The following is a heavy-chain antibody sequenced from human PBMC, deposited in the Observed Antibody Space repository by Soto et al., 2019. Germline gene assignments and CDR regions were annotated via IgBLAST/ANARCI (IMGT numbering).Heavy chain of an antibody. V-gene: IGHV4-39*01. D-gene: IGHD4-17*01. J-gene: IGHJ6*04. CDR3: ASLGEDDYGDYFSPGDV. Sequence: SETLSLTCTVSGGSISSSSYYWGWIRQPPGKGLEWIGSIYYSGSTYYNPSLKSRVTISVDTSKNQLSLKLSSVTAADTAVYYCASLGEDDYGDYFSPGDVWGKGTTVTVSS. CDR2: IYYSGST. CDR1: GGSISSSSYY.